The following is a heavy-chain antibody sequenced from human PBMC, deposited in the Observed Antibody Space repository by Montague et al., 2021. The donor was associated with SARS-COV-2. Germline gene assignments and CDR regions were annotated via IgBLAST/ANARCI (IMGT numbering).Heavy chain of an antibody. D-gene: IGHD2-8*01. CDR3: AKNGGSGSLVYWHFDL. J-gene: IGHJ2*01. CDR1: GFPFNTYT. V-gene: IGHV3-23*01. Sequence: SLRLSCAASGFPFNTYTMTWVRQAPGKGLEWVSSIFGSGAGEYYADSVQGRFTISRDNSKNTLYLQLHSLRAEDTAVYYCAKNGGSGSLVYWHFDLWGRGTPVAVSS. CDR2: IFGSGAGE.